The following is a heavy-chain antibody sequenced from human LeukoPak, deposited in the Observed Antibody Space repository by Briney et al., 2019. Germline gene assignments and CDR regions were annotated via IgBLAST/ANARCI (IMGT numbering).Heavy chain of an antibody. CDR3: ATVRSTNWYDGFDY. V-gene: IGHV4-59*01. J-gene: IGHJ4*02. CDR2: IYYSGRT. CDR1: GGSIYSYY. Sequence: SETLSLTCTVSGGSIYSYYWTWIRQPPGKGLEWIGYIYYSGRTNNNPSLKSRVTISVDTSKNQFSLKLNSVTAADTAVYYCATVRSTNWYDGFDYWGQGTLVTVSS. D-gene: IGHD6-13*01.